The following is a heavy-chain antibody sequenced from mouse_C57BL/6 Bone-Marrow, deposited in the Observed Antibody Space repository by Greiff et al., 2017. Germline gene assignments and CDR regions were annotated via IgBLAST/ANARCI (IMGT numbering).Heavy chain of an antibody. D-gene: IGHD1-1*01. J-gene: IGHJ3*01. CDR1: GFTFSSYG. V-gene: IGHV5-6*02. Sequence: DVQLVESGGDLVKPGGSLKLSCAASGFTFSSYGMSWVRQTPDKRLEWVATISSGGSYTYYPDSVKGRFTISRDNDKNTLYLQMSSLKSEDTAMYYCARRSFYGGFAYWGQGTLVTVSA. CDR3: ARRSFYGGFAY. CDR2: ISSGGSYT.